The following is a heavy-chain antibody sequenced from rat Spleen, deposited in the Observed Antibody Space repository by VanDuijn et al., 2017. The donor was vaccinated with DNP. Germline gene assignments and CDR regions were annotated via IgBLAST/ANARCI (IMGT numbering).Heavy chain of an antibody. CDR3: AREGTRVSTLDA. Sequence: EVELVESGGGLVQPGRSLKLSCSASGFTFSDYYMAWVRQAPGKGLEWVASINPDGGSTHYRDSVKGRFTISRDNTENTVYLQMNSLRSEDTATYYCAREGTRVSTLDAWGQGTSVTVSS. CDR1: GFTFSDYY. D-gene: IGHD1-4*01. V-gene: IGHV5-20*01. J-gene: IGHJ4*01. CDR2: INPDGGST.